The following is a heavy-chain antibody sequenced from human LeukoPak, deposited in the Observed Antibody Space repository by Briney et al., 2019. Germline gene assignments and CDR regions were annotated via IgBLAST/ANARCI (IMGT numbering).Heavy chain of an antibody. J-gene: IGHJ4*02. D-gene: IGHD4-17*01. V-gene: IGHV3-30*04. CDR2: ISYDGSNK. CDR1: GFTFSSYA. CDR3: ARDRYGDYAGY. Sequence: LSGGSLRLSCAASGFTFSSYAMHWVRQAPGKGLEWVAVISYDGSNKYYADSVKGRFTISRDNSKNTLYLQMNSLRAEDTAVYYCARDRYGDYAGYWGQGTLVTVSS.